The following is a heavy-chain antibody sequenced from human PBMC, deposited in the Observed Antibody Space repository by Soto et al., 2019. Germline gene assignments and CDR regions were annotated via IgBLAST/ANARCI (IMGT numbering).Heavy chain of an antibody. D-gene: IGHD3-22*01. J-gene: IGHJ6*02. Sequence: EVQLLESGGGLVQPGGSLRLSCAASGFTFSSYAMSWVRQAPGKGLEWVSAISGSGDSTYYADSVKGRFAISRDNSKKTRYLQMNSLRAEDTAVYYCAKDTYLDYSDSSGYYPWYYYGLDVWGQGTTVTVSS. CDR3: AKDTYLDYSDSSGYYPWYYYGLDV. CDR2: ISGSGDST. CDR1: GFTFSSYA. V-gene: IGHV3-23*01.